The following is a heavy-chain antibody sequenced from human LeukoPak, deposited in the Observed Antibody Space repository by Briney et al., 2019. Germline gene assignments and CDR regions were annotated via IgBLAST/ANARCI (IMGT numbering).Heavy chain of an antibody. J-gene: IGHJ4*02. CDR2: ARDKANSHTT. CDR3: ARRGFSDSRGYYPDFDY. D-gene: IGHD3-22*01. Sequence: GGSLRLSCVASGFTFSDYYMDWVRQAPGKGLEWVGRARDKANSHTTVYAASVRGRFIISRGDSKSSLFLQMNGLKTEDTAVYFCARRGFSDSRGYYPDFDYWGRGTLVTVSS. V-gene: IGHV3-72*01. CDR1: GFTFSDYY.